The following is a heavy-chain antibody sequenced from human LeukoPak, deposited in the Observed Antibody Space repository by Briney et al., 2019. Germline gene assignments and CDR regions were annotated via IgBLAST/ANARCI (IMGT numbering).Heavy chain of an antibody. CDR1: GGSISSYY. V-gene: IGHV4-59*04. Sequence: KTSETLSLTCTVSGGSISSYYWSWIRQSPGKGLECIGSIYHSGSTYYNPSLKSRVTISLDTSKNQFSLKLSSVTAAGTAVYFPCGSPYYYYYYMDVWGKGTTVTVSS. CDR2: IYHSGST. CDR3: CGSPYYYYYYMDV. J-gene: IGHJ6*03.